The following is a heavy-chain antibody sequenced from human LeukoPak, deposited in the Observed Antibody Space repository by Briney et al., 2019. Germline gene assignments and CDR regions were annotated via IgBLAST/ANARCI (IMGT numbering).Heavy chain of an antibody. D-gene: IGHD4-11*01. CDR3: AKATVFHLMHF. CDR2: SASGGSS. Sequence: QPGGSLRLSCVASGFTFSSIAMTWVRQAPGKGLEWVSTSASGGSSYYADSVKGLYTISRDNSTNTLYLQMNSLGAEDTAVYYCAKATVFHLMHFWGQGPLVTVSS. V-gene: IGHV3-23*01. CDR1: GFTFSSIA. J-gene: IGHJ4*02.